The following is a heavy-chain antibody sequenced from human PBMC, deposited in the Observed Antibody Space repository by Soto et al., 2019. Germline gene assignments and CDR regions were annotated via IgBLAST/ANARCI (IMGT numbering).Heavy chain of an antibody. CDR3: ARTPNNGRAGVYGMDV. CDR2: IDGDSGDT. J-gene: IGHJ6*02. CDR1: GYTFTNYY. D-gene: IGHD2-8*01. Sequence: QVQLVQSGAEVKKPGASVKVSCKASGYTFTNYYIHWVRQAPGQGLEWMGWIDGDSGDTKDAQKFQGWVTMTRDTSINTPYMELSRLTSDDTAVYYCARTPNNGRAGVYGMDVWGQRTTVTVSS. V-gene: IGHV1-2*04.